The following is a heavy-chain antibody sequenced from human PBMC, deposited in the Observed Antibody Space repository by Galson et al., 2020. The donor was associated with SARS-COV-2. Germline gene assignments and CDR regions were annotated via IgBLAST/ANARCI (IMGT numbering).Heavy chain of an antibody. CDR1: GFTFNDFW. D-gene: IGHD6-19*01. Sequence: GGSLRLSCEVSGFTFNDFWMSWFRQAPGKGLEWVAKIKGGGSETNYADFVKGRFSISRDNAATSLYLQMNSLRVEDSAVYYCSREGWQGGYWGQGTRVTVSS. V-gene: IGHV3-7*01. CDR2: IKGGGSET. CDR3: SREGWQGGY. J-gene: IGHJ4*02.